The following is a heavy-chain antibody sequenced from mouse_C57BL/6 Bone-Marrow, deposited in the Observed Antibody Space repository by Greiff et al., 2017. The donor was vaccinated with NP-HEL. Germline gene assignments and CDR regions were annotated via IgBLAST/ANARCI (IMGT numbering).Heavy chain of an antibody. D-gene: IGHD2-14*01. J-gene: IGHJ2*01. V-gene: IGHV5-4*01. CDR3: ARGGVPYFDY. CDR2: ISDGGSYT. Sequence: VQLKESGGGLVKPGGSLKLSCAASGFTFSSYAMSWVRQTPEKRLEWVATISDGGSYTYYPDNVKGRFTISRDNAKNNLYLQMSQLKSEDTAMYYCARGGVPYFDYWGQGTTLTVSS. CDR1: GFTFSSYA.